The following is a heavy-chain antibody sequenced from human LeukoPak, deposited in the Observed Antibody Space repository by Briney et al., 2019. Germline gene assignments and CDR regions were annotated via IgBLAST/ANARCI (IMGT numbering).Heavy chain of an antibody. J-gene: IGHJ4*02. CDR1: GGSISSTSYY. CDR2: IYYSGST. CDR3: ARGSRGGGYEAFDF. Sequence: SETLFLTCVVSGGSISSTSYYWGWIRQPPGKGLEWIGSIYYSGSTYYSPSLKSRVTISVDTSKNQFSLKLSSVTAADTAVYYCARGSRGGGYEAFDFWGQGTQVTVSS. V-gene: IGHV4-39*07. D-gene: IGHD5-12*01.